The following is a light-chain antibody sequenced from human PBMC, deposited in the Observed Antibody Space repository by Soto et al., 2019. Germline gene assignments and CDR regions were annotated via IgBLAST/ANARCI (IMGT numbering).Light chain of an antibody. Sequence: EIVLTQSPGTLSLSPGERATLSCRASQSVTSSYLAWWQQKPGQAPRLLIYGASSRATGIPDRFSGSGSGTDFTLTISRLEPADFAVYFCQQYGSSPTTFGQGTKVEIK. CDR3: QQYGSSPTT. V-gene: IGKV3-20*01. J-gene: IGKJ1*01. CDR1: QSVTSSY. CDR2: GAS.